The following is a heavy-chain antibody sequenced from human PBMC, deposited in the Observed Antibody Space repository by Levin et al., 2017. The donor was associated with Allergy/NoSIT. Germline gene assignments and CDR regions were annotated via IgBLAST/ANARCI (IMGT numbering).Heavy chain of an antibody. CDR1: GGSISSYY. V-gene: IGHV4-59*01. CDR2: IYYSGST. D-gene: IGHD4-11*01. J-gene: IGHJ6*02. Sequence: PSETLSLTCTVSGGSISSYYWSWIRQPPGKGLEWIGYIYYSGSTNYNPSLKSRVTISVDTSKNQFSLKLSSVTAADTAVYYCAREVNTAKYGMDVWGQGTTVTVSS. CDR3: AREVNTAKYGMDV.